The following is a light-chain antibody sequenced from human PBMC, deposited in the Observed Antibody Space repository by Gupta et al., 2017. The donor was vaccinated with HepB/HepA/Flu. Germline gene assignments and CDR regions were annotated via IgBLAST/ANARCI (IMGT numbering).Light chain of an antibody. CDR1: QTVLYSNNKDF. Sequence: DIVMTQSPDSLAVSLRERATINCQSRQTVLYSNNKDFLAWYQQKPGHPPKLRIYWASTRECGVPDRFSGSGSGTDFTLTISSRQAEDVAVDYCQQEDDTPITFGQGTRLEIK. CDR3: QQEDDTPIT. V-gene: IGKV4-1*01. CDR2: WAS. J-gene: IGKJ5*01.